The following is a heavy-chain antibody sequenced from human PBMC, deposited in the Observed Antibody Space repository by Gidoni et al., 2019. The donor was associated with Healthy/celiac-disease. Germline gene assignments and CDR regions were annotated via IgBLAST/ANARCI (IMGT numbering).Heavy chain of an antibody. CDR2: ISYDGSNK. V-gene: IGHV3-30*03. D-gene: IGHD3-10*01. Sequence: QVQLVESGGGVAQPGRSLRLSCAASGFTFSSYGMHWVRQAPGKGLEWVAVISYDGSNKYYADSVKGRFTISRDNSKNTLYLQMNSLRAEDTAVYYCARDHHGASDYWGQGTLVTVSS. CDR1: GFTFSSYG. CDR3: ARDHHGASDY. J-gene: IGHJ4*02.